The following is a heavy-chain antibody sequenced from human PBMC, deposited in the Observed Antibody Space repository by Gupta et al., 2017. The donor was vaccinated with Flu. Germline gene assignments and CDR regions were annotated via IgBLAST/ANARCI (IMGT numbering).Heavy chain of an antibody. D-gene: IGHD6-13*01. CDR3: ARDPEGYSSSSRGLDY. J-gene: IGHJ4*02. Sequence: YGVRQAPGKGLEWVAVIWYDGSNKYYADAVKGRFTISRDNSKNTLYLQMNSLRAEDTAVYYCARDPEGYSSSSRGLDYGGQGTMVTVFS. CDR2: IWYDGSNK. V-gene: IGHV3-33*07.